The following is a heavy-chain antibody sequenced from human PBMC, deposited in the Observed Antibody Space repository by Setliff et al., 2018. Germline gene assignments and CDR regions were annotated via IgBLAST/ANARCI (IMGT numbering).Heavy chain of an antibody. V-gene: IGHV4-31*03. D-gene: IGHD2-2*01. CDR2: IYYSGSTS. Sequence: SETLSLTCTVSGGSISSGGYYWSWIRQHPGKGLEWIGYIYYSGSTSYYNPSLKSRVTISVDTSKNQFTLKVISVTAADTAVYYCARLSCSSNSCPFDYWVQGTLVTVSS. J-gene: IGHJ4*02. CDR3: ARLSCSSNSCPFDY. CDR1: GGSISSGGYY.